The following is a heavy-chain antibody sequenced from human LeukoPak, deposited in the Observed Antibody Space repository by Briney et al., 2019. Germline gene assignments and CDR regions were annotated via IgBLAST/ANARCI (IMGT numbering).Heavy chain of an antibody. J-gene: IGHJ5*02. CDR3: AKDLMRDRWFGES. CDR2: IRYDGSNK. V-gene: IGHV3-30*02. Sequence: GGSLRLSCAASGFTFSSYGMHWVRQAPGKGLEWVAFIRYDGSNKYYADSVKGRFTISRDNSKNTLYLQMNSLRAEDMAVYYCAKDLMRDRWFGESWGQGTLVTVSS. D-gene: IGHD3-10*01. CDR1: GFTFSSYG.